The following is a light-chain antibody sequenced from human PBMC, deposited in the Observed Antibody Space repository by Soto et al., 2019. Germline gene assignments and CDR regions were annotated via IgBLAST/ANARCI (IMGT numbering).Light chain of an antibody. CDR2: GAS. CDR3: QQYQNSPRT. V-gene: IGKV3-20*01. J-gene: IGKJ1*01. CDR1: QSVSNNY. Sequence: EIVLTQSPGTLSLSPGERATLSYRASQSVSNNYLAWYQQKPGQAPRLLIYGASNRATGIPDRFSGSGSGTDFTLTISRLEPEDFAVYYCQQYQNSPRTFGQGTKVDIK.